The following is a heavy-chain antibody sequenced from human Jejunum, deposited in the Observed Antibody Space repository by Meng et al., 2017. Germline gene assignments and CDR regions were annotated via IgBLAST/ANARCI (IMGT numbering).Heavy chain of an antibody. CDR2: ISGSGGST. CDR3: AKVRGDVDV. D-gene: IGHD5-24*01. V-gene: IGHV3-23*01. J-gene: IGHJ3*01. Sequence: GESLKISCAASGFTFSSYAMSWVRQAPGKGLEWVSAISGSGGSTYYADSAKGRFTISRDNSMNTLFLQMNGLRAEDTAVYYCAKVRGDVDVWGQGKKVNVSS. CDR1: GFTFSSYA.